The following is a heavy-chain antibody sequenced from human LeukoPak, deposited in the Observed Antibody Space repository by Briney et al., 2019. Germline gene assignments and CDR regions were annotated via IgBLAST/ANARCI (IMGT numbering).Heavy chain of an antibody. CDR1: GLIFSIYA. CDR3: AKGYDILTGYYNTPLSTNFDY. CDR2: ISGSGGST. Sequence: GGSLRLSCAASGLIFSIYAMSWARQPPGKGLEWVSAISGSGGSTYYADSVKGRFTISRDNSKNTLYLQMNSLRAEDTAVYYCAKGYDILTGYYNTPLSTNFDYWGQGTLVTVSS. J-gene: IGHJ4*02. V-gene: IGHV3-23*01. D-gene: IGHD3-9*01.